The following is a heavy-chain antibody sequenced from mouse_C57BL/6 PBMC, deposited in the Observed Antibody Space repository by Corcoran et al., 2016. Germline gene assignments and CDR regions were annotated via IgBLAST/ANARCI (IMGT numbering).Heavy chain of an antibody. CDR3: ARGYYGISYYAMDY. CDR2: INTYSGVP. V-gene: IGHV9-3*01. Sequence: QIQLVQSGPELKKPGETVKISCKASGYTFTTYGMSWVKQAPGKGLKWMGWINTYSGVPTYADDFKGRFAFSLETSASTAYLQINNLKNEDTATYFRARGYYGISYYAMDYWGQGTSVTVSS. CDR1: GYTFTTYG. J-gene: IGHJ4*01. D-gene: IGHD1-1*01.